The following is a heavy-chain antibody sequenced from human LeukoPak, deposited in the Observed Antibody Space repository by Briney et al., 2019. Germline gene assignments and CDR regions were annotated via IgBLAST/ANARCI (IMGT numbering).Heavy chain of an antibody. CDR1: GGSFSGYY. CDR2: IYYSGST. D-gene: IGHD6-19*01. J-gene: IGHJ4*02. CDR3: ASPSSGWYSGFDY. V-gene: IGHV4-34*01. Sequence: SETLSLTCAVYGGSFSGYYWSWIRQHPGKGLEWIGSIYYSGSTYYNPSLKSRVTISVDTSKNQFSLKMSSVTAADTAVYYCASPSSGWYSGFDYWGQGTLVTVSS.